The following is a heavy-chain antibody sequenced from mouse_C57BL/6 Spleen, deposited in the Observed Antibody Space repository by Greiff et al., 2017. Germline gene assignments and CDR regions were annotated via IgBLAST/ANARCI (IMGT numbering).Heavy chain of an antibody. D-gene: IGHD1-1*01. CDR2: IDPSDSET. J-gene: IGHJ1*03. CDR3: AREVTTVVATRYFDV. CDR1: GYTFTSYW. Sequence: QVQLQQPGAELVRPGSSVKLSCKASGYTFTSYWMHWVKQRPIQGLEWIGNIDPSDSETHYNQKFKDKATLTVDKSSSTAYMQLSSLTSADSAVYYCAREVTTVVATRYFDVWGTGTTVTVSS. V-gene: IGHV1-52*01.